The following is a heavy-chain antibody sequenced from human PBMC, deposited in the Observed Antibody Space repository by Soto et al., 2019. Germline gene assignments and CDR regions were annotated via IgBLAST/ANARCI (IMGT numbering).Heavy chain of an antibody. V-gene: IGHV3-9*01. CDR3: AKGGLAWLRPDFDY. CDR1: GFTFDDYA. CDR2: ISWNSGSI. D-gene: IGHD5-12*01. Sequence: GGSLRLSCAASGFTFDDYAMHWVRQAPGKGLEWVSGISWNSGSIGYADSVKGRFTISRDNAKNSLYLQMNSLRAEDTALYYCAKGGLAWLRPDFDYWGQGTLVTVSS. J-gene: IGHJ4*02.